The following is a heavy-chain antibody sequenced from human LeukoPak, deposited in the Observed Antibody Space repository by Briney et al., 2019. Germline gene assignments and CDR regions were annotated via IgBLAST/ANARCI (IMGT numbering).Heavy chain of an antibody. V-gene: IGHV1-2*02. J-gene: IGHJ3*02. Sequence: AVKVSCKASGYTFTCDYMHWVRQAPARGVEWMGWINPNSGGTNYAHKFQVKGTITRYTAIDTAYIDLSRVRSDDTAVYYRARDVIRAALDIWGQGPMVTVSS. CDR2: INPNSGGT. CDR1: GYTFTCDY. D-gene: IGHD3-16*02. CDR3: ARDVIRAALDI.